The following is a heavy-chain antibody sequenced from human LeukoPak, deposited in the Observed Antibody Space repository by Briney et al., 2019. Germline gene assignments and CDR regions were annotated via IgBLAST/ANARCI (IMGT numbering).Heavy chain of an antibody. J-gene: IGHJ4*02. CDR2: IYSGGST. V-gene: IGHV3-53*01. D-gene: IGHD6-13*01. CDR1: GFTVSSNY. CDR3: ARNGYSSSWPFDY. Sequence: GGSLRLPCAASGFTVSSNYMSWVRQAPGKGLEWVSVIYSGGSTYYADSVKGRFTISRDNSKNTLYLQMNSLRAEDTAVYYCARNGYSSSWPFDYWGQGTLVTVSS.